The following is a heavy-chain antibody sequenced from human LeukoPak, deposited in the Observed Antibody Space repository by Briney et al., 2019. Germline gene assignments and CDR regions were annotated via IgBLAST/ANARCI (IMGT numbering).Heavy chain of an antibody. J-gene: IGHJ5*02. V-gene: IGHV1-8*01. CDR2: MNPNSGNT. Sequence: GASVKVSCKASGYTFTNYDINWVRQATGQGLEWMGWMNPNSGNTDYAQKFQGRVTMTRNTSISTAYMELSSLRSEDTAVYYCARKGVRGVNQNWFDPWGQGTLVTVSS. CDR3: ARKGVRGVNQNWFDP. CDR1: GYTFTNYD. D-gene: IGHD3-10*01.